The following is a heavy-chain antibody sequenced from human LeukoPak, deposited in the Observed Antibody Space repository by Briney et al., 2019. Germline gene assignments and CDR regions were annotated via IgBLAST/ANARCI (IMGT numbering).Heavy chain of an antibody. CDR2: MSNDGSIK. CDR1: GFTFSEYT. D-gene: IGHD3-10*01. CDR3: ARAGSHWHYVY. Sequence: GGSLRLSCAASGFTFSEYTIHWVRQAPGKGLEWVAVMSNDGSIKKYANSVKGRFTISRDNSRNTLYLQMDSLRAEDTAVYYCARAGSHWHYVYWGQGTVVTVSS. J-gene: IGHJ4*02. V-gene: IGHV3-30-3*01.